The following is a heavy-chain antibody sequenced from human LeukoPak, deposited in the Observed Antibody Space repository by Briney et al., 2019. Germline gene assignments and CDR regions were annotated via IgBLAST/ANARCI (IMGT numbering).Heavy chain of an antibody. J-gene: IGHJ3*02. CDR3: ATSNGGPSHDAFEI. CDR2: IWFDGSKK. V-gene: IGHV3-33*01. CDR1: GFIFSRYG. Sequence: TGGSLRLSCAASGFIFSRYGMHWVRQAPGKGLEWVAVIWFDGSKKYYAVSVKGRFTISRDNSKNTVYLQMSSLRVEETAVYYCATSNGGPSHDAFEIWGQGTMVTVSS. D-gene: IGHD3-16*01.